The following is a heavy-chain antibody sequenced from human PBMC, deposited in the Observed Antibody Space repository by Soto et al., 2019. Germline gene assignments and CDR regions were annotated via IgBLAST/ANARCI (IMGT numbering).Heavy chain of an antibody. J-gene: IGHJ6*02. D-gene: IGHD6-6*01. CDR3: ARAFRAARPDYYYYYGMDV. V-gene: IGHV4-34*01. CDR1: GGSFSGYY. Sequence: QVQLQQWGAGLLKPSETLSLTCAVYGGSFSGYYWSWIRQPPGKGLEWIGEINHSGSTNYNPSLKSRVTISVDTSKNQFSLKLSSVTAADTVVYYCARAFRAARPDYYYYYGMDVWGQGTTVTVSS. CDR2: INHSGST.